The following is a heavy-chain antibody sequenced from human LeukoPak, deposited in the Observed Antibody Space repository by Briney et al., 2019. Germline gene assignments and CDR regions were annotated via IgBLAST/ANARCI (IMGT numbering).Heavy chain of an antibody. D-gene: IGHD6-19*01. Sequence: GGSLRLSCAASGFIFRSFGMDWVRHTPGKGLEWVAGISTSGGKTFYADSVKGRFTISRDNSKDTLFLQMNTLRSEDTALYYCAKDSSGWYEGFDYWGQGTLVTVSS. CDR3: AKDSSGWYEGFDY. CDR1: GFIFRSFG. CDR2: ISTSGGKT. J-gene: IGHJ4*02. V-gene: IGHV3-23*01.